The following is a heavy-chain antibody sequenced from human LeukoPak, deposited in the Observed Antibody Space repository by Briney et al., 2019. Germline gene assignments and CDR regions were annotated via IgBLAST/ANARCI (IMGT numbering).Heavy chain of an antibody. CDR3: AKSAGRKNYYYYYMDV. CDR2: NYNSGST. V-gene: IGHV4-4*09. J-gene: IGHJ6*03. D-gene: IGHD6-13*01. CDR1: SGPIRRYY. Sequence: SETLSLPCTVSSGPIRRYYWRWIRQPPGKGLEWIGYNYNSGSTNYNPSLKSRVTISVDTYKIQFSLKLSSVTAADTAVYYCAKSAGRKNYYYYYMDVWGKGTTVTVSS.